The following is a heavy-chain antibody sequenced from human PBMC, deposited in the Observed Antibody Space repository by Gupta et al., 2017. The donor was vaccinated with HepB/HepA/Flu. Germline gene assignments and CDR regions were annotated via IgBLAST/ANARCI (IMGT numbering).Heavy chain of an antibody. Sequence: QLQLQESGPGLVKPSETLSLTCTVSGGSISSSSYYWGWIRQPPGKGMEWIGSIYYSGSTVDNPSLKSRVTIAVDMSKQLVSLKLSYVTASDTAVYYGARRRYSGRSDYWGQGTLVTVSS. V-gene: IGHV4-39*01. CDR3: ARRRYSGRSDY. J-gene: IGHJ4*02. CDR1: GGSISSSSYY. CDR2: IYYSGST. D-gene: IGHD1-26*01.